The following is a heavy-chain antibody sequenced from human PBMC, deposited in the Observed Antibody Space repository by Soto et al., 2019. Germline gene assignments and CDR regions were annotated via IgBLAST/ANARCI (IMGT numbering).Heavy chain of an antibody. CDR3: TYYYDSSGYYPPYYYYYGMDV. CDR2: IRSKANSYAT. Sequence: GGSLRLSCAASGFTFSGSAMHWVRQASGKGLEWVGRIRSKANSYATAYAASVKGRFTISRDDSKNTAYLQMNSVKTEDTAVYYCTYYYDSSGYYPPYYYYYGMDVWGQGTTVTVSS. J-gene: IGHJ6*02. D-gene: IGHD3-22*01. V-gene: IGHV3-73*01. CDR1: GFTFSGSA.